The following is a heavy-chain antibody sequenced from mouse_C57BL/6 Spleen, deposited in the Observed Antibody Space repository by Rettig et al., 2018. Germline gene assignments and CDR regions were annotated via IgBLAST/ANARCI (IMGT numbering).Heavy chain of an antibody. J-gene: IGHJ3*01. Sequence: PGQGLEWIGNINPSNGGTNYNEKFKSKATLTVDKSSSTAYMQLSSLTSEDSAVYYCAGGLRAYWGQGTLVTVSA. V-gene: IGHV1-53*01. CDR2: INPSNGGT. CDR3: AGGLRAY. D-gene: IGHD2-4*01.